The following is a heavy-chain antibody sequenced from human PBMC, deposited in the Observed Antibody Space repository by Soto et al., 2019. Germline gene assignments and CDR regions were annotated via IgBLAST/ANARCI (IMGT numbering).Heavy chain of an antibody. CDR1: GFFLSDYG. D-gene: IGHD1-26*01. V-gene: IGHV3-33*05. Sequence: QVQLVESGGGVVQSGGSLTLSCTVSGFFLSDYGMHWVRQAPGKGLEWVAATSYDGSSEYYSDSVKDRFTTSRDNSKNKVYLQMNRLRAEDKGLYYCARGGGLNQLLSGSDHWGQGTLVTVSS. CDR3: ARGGGLNQLLSGSDH. J-gene: IGHJ4*02. CDR2: TSYDGSSE.